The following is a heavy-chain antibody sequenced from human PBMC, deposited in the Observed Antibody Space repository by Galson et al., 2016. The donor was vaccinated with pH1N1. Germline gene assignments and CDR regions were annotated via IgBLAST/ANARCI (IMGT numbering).Heavy chain of an antibody. V-gene: IGHV5-51*01. CDR3: AASRSTGGYEY. Sequence: QSGAEVKKPGESLTISCKVSGYNTAYWIGWLRQMSGKGPEWIGMIYPGDSGTRNSPSFQGQVTLSVDKSISTAYLQWSSLKASDTAKYYCAASRSTGGYEYWGQGTLVTVSS. CDR2: IYPGDSGT. CDR1: GYNTAYW. J-gene: IGHJ4*02. D-gene: IGHD2-8*02.